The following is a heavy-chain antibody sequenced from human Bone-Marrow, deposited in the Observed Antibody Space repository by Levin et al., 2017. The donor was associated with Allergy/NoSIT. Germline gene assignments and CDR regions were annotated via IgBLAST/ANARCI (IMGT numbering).Heavy chain of an antibody. CDR3: AKDRVDFDSARYTSWSFDS. CDR2: IGYIGDAT. D-gene: IGHD3-16*02. V-gene: IGHV3-23*01. Sequence: GGSLRLSCAVSGFSFRSYAMAWVRQPPGKGLEWVSAIGYIGDATHYADSVQGRFTISRDISKNTLFLQMNSLRAEDTAVYFCAKDRVDFDSARYTSWSFDSWGQGTLVTVSS. CDR1: GFSFRSYA. J-gene: IGHJ4*02.